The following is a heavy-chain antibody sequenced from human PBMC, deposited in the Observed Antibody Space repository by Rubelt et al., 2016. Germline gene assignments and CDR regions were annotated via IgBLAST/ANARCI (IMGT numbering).Heavy chain of an antibody. CDR1: GFTFSSYA. D-gene: IGHD6-13*01. CDR2: ISYDGSNK. Sequence: QVQLVESGGGVVQPGRSLRLSCAASGFTFSSYAMHWVRQAPGKGLEWVAVISYDGSNKYYADSGKGRFNICRDKFKNPLYLQMNSLRAEDTAVYYCARDEGSSWWEDYYYGMDVWGQGTTVTVSS. J-gene: IGHJ6*02. CDR3: ARDEGSSWWEDYYYGMDV. V-gene: IGHV3-30*04.